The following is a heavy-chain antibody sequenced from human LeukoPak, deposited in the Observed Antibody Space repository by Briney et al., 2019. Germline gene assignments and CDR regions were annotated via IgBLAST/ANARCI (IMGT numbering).Heavy chain of an antibody. D-gene: IGHD5-12*01. V-gene: IGHV3-23*01. CDR1: GFTFSSYA. CDR2: ISGSGVGT. CDR3: AKDPGYSGYAWDY. Sequence: GGSLRLSCAASGFTFSSYAMSWVRQAPGKGLEWVSAISGSGVGTYYADSVKGRFTISRDNSKNTLYLQMNSLRAEDTAVYYCAKDPGYSGYAWDYWGQGTLVTVSS. J-gene: IGHJ4*02.